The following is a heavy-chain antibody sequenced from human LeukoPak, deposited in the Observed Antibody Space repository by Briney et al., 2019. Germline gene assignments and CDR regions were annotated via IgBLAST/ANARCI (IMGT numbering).Heavy chain of an antibody. CDR2: IKQDGTE. CDR3: VRGPDYGDRLDYFDN. J-gene: IGHJ4*02. D-gene: IGHD4-17*01. V-gene: IGHV3-7*01. Sequence: GGSLRLSCAASGFTFRRHWMSWVRQAPGKGPEWVAHIKQDGTEYYVDSVKGRFIISRDNAKNSLYLQMNSLRAEDTGVYTCVRGPDYGDRLDYFDNWGQETLVTVSS. CDR1: GFTFRRHW.